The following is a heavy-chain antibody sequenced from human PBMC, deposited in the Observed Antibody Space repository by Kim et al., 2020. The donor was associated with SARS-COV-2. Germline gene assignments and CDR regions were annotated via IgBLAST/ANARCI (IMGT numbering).Heavy chain of an antibody. D-gene: IGHD1-26*01. CDR2: ISYDGSNK. J-gene: IGHJ5*02. Sequence: GGSLRLSCAASGFTFSSYAMHLVRQAPGKGLEWVAVISYDGSNKYYADSVKGRFTISRDNSKNTLYLQMNSLRAEDTAVYYCARDGSGSYSWFDPWGQGTLVTVSS. CDR3: ARDGSGSYSWFDP. CDR1: GFTFSSYA. V-gene: IGHV3-30-3*01.